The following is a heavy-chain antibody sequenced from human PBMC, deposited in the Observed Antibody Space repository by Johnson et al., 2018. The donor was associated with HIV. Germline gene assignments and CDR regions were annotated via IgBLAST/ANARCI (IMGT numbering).Heavy chain of an antibody. Sequence: QVQLVESGGGLVQPGGSLRLSCAASGFTVSSYGMHWVRQAPGKGLEWVAVISYDGNNKYYADSVKGRFTISRDNSKNTLYLQMNSLRAEDTAVYYCATSLTGTRPFDIWGQGTMVTVSS. V-gene: IGHV3-30*03. CDR3: ATSLTGTRPFDI. J-gene: IGHJ3*02. CDR2: ISYDGNNK. CDR1: GFTVSSYG. D-gene: IGHD1-7*01.